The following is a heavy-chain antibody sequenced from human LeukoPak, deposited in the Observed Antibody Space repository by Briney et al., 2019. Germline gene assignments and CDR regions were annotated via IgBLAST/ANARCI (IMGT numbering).Heavy chain of an antibody. CDR2: IYYSGST. Sequence: SETLSLTCTVSGGSISSSTYYWGWIRQPPGKGLEWIGSIYYSGSTYYNPSLKSRVTISVDTSKNQFSLKLSSMTAADTAVYYCAREGRGLWFGELFPFDYWGQGTLVTVSS. CDR1: GGSISSSTYY. CDR3: AREGRGLWFGELFPFDY. J-gene: IGHJ4*02. V-gene: IGHV4-39*07. D-gene: IGHD3-10*01.